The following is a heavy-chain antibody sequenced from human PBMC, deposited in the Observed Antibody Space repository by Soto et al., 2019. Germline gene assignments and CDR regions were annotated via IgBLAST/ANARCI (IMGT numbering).Heavy chain of an antibody. J-gene: IGHJ6*02. Sequence: VQLVESGGGVVQPGRSLRLSCAASGFTFSSYGMHWVRQAPGKGLEGVAVIWYDGSNKYYADSVKGRFTISRDNSKNTLYLQMNSLRAEDTAVYYCARDPSTYDILTGYSNYYYGMDVWGQGTTVTVSS. CDR3: ARDPSTYDILTGYSNYYYGMDV. D-gene: IGHD3-9*01. CDR1: GFTFSSYG. V-gene: IGHV3-33*01. CDR2: IWYDGSNK.